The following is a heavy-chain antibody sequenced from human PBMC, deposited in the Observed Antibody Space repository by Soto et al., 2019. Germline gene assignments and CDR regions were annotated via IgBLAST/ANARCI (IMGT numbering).Heavy chain of an antibody. V-gene: IGHV3-53*04. CDR2: IYTGGGT. J-gene: IGHJ4*02. CDR1: GFTINTNY. Sequence: EVQLVESGGGLVQPGGSLRLSCAASGFTINTNYMSWVRQAPGKGLECVSVIYTGGGTYYADSVKGRFTISRHNSKNTLYRQMSSRRPEDTAVYYCTSGSTSRRHYWGKGTLVTVSS. D-gene: IGHD2-2*01. CDR3: TSGSTSRRHY.